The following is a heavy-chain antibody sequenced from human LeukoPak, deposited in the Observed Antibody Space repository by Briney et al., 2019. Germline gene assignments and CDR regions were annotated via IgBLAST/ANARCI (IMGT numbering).Heavy chain of an antibody. CDR3: AREGLYYYGSGSYYNLLDY. CDR1: GGSISSYY. Sequence: TSETLSLTCTVSGGSISSYYWSWIRQPPGKGLEWMGYIYYSGSTNYNPSLKSRVTISVDTSKNQFSMKLSSVTGADTAVYYCAREGLYYYGSGSYYNLLDYWGQGTLVTVSS. V-gene: IGHV4-59*01. CDR2: IYYSGST. D-gene: IGHD3-10*01. J-gene: IGHJ4*02.